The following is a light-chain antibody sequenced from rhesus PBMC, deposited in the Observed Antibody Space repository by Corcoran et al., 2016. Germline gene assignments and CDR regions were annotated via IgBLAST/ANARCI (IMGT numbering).Light chain of an antibody. CDR2: GVS. J-gene: IGLJ1*01. CDR3: CSYTTSSTYI. V-gene: IGLV2S7*01. Sequence: QSAPTQPPSVSGSPGQSVTISCTGTSSDIGVYNYVSWYQQHPGKAPKLMIYGVSNRPSGVSDHFSGSKSGNTASLTIAGLPAEDEADYYCCSYTTSSTYIFGAGTRLTVL. CDR1: SSDIGVYNY.